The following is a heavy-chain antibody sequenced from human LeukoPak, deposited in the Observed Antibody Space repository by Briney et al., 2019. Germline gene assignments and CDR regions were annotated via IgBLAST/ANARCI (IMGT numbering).Heavy chain of an antibody. Sequence: ASVKVSCKASGYTFTHYDLHWVRQAPGQGFEGRGWINLKSGVTNYAQKFKGRATMTRDTPKSPAKMEMSRLRSDDTAVYYCARANFLYCISTTCLFDYWGRGTLVTVSS. V-gene: IGHV1-2*02. D-gene: IGHD2/OR15-2a*01. CDR2: INLKSGVT. CDR3: ARANFLYCISTTCLFDY. J-gene: IGHJ4*02. CDR1: GYTFTHYD.